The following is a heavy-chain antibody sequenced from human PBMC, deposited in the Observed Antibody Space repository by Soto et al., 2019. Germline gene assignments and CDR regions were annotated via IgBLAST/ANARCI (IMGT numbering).Heavy chain of an antibody. D-gene: IGHD6-13*01. J-gene: IGHJ4*02. Sequence: QVQLVESGGGVVQPGRSLRLSCAASGLTFSSYAMHWVRQAPGKGLEWVAVISYDGSNKYYADSVKGRFTISRDNSKNTLYLQMNSLRAEDTAVYYCAREGWDIAAAGTSLFFDYWGQGTLVTVSS. CDR2: ISYDGSNK. V-gene: IGHV3-30-3*01. CDR3: AREGWDIAAAGTSLFFDY. CDR1: GLTFSSYA.